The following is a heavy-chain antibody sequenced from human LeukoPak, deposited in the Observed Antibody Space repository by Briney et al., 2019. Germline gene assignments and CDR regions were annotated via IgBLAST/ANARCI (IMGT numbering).Heavy chain of an antibody. Sequence: GASVKVSCKASGYIFSGYYMHWVRQAPGQGLEWMAWINPNSGATNYAQKFQGRVTMTRDRTISTVYMELSSLGSDDTAVYYCARGIYSYSTPFDYWGQGTLVTVSS. D-gene: IGHD2/OR15-2a*01. J-gene: IGHJ4*02. V-gene: IGHV1-2*02. CDR3: ARGIYSYSTPFDY. CDR2: INPNSGAT. CDR1: GYIFSGYY.